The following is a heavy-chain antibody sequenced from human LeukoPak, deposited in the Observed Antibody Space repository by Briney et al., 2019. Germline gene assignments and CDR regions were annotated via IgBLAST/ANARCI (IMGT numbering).Heavy chain of an antibody. D-gene: IGHD5-24*01. CDR3: TRVGYIDEGIDY. Sequence: GGSLRLSCAASGFTFSSYWMNWARQAPGKGLEWVANIKQDGSKKSYVDSVKGRFTTSRDNAKNSLYLQMNSLRAEDTAIYYCTRVGYIDEGIDYWGQGTLVTVSS. CDR2: IKQDGSKK. V-gene: IGHV3-7*04. CDR1: GFTFSSYW. J-gene: IGHJ4*02.